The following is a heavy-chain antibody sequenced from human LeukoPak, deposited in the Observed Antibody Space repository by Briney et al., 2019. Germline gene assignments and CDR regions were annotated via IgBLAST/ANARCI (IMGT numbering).Heavy chain of an antibody. D-gene: IGHD2-8*01. CDR1: GFTFSNYW. CDR3: ASMNGHAFDI. CDR2: IHQHGNEK. J-gene: IGHJ3*02. Sequence: PGGSLRLSCAASGFTFSNYWMSWVRQAPGKGLEWVASIHQHGNEKYFVDSVRGRFTISRDNAKNMLYLQMNSLRAEDTAVYYCASMNGHAFDIWGQGTRVTVSS. V-gene: IGHV3-7*01.